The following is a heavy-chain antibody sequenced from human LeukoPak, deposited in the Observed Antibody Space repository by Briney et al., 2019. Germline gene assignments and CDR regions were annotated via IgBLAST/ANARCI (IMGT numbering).Heavy chain of an antibody. V-gene: IGHV4-59*01. J-gene: IGHJ4*02. CDR1: GGSISSYY. D-gene: IGHD3-3*01. CDR2: IYYSGST. CDR3: ARGDTIFGVVLDY. Sequence: SETLSLTCTVSGGSISSYYWSWIRQPPGKGLEWIGYIYYSGSTNYNPSLKSRVTISVDTSKNQFSLKLSSVTAADTAVYYCARGDTIFGVVLDYWGQGTLVTVSS.